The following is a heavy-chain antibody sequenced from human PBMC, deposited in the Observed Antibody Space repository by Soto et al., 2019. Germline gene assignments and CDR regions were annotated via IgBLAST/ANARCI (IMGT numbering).Heavy chain of an antibody. D-gene: IGHD3-10*01. CDR1: GFTVSNHY. CDR3: ARDPGVNWA. J-gene: IGHJ6*04. CDR2: MYSGGGT. Sequence: EVQLVESGGGLVQPGGSLRLSCVASGFTVSNHYMTWVRQAPGKGLEWVSNMYSGGGTYYIDSVKGRFTISRDSSTNTLYRQMDNVRAEDTAVYYCARDPGVNWAWGKGTTVTVSS. V-gene: IGHV3-66*01.